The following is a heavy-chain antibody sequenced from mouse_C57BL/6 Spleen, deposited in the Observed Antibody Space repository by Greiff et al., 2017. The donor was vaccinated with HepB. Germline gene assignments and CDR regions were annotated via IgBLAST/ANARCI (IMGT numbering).Heavy chain of an antibody. CDR2: INPSTGGT. CDR3: ARWISYYGTFYYAMDY. CDR1: GYSFTGHY. Sequence: EVKLMESGPELVKPGASVKISCKASGYSFTGHYMNWVKQSPEKSLEWIGEINPSTGGTTYNQKFKAKATLTVDKSSSTAYMQLKSLTSEDSAVYYCARWISYYGTFYYAMDYWGQGTSVTVSS. D-gene: IGHD1-1*01. J-gene: IGHJ4*01. V-gene: IGHV1-42*01.